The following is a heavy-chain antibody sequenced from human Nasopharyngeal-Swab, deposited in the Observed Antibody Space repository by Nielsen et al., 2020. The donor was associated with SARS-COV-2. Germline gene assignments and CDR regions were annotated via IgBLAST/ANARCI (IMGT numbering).Heavy chain of an antibody. CDR1: GFTFRDYY. Sequence: GGSLRLSCAASGFTFRDYYMSWIRQAPGKGLEWVSYISGSGSAIYYADSVKGRFTISRDNAKNSLHLQMNSLRAEDTAVYYCARDRYGDYVVSWGQGTLVTVSS. J-gene: IGHJ5*02. V-gene: IGHV3-11*01. D-gene: IGHD4-17*01. CDR3: ARDRYGDYVVS. CDR2: ISGSGSAI.